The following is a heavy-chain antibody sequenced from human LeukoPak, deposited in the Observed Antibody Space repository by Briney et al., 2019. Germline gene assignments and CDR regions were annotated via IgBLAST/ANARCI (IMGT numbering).Heavy chain of an antibody. D-gene: IGHD1-7*01. CDR3: AVEGVVWNSVFDY. CDR1: GFTFSSYS. Sequence: PGGSLRLSCAASGFTFSSYSMNWVRRAPGKGLEWVSSISSSSSYIYYADSVKGRFTISRDNAKNSLYLQMNSLRAEDTAVYYCAVEGVVWNSVFDYWGQGTLVTVSS. J-gene: IGHJ4*02. CDR2: ISSSSSYI. V-gene: IGHV3-21*01.